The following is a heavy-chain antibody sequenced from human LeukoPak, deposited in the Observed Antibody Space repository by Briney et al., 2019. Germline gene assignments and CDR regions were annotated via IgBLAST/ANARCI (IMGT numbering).Heavy chain of an antibody. D-gene: IGHD3-22*01. CDR1: GGSFSGYY. V-gene: IGHV4-34*01. CDR2: INHSGST. Sequence: PSETLSLTCAVYGGSFSGYYWSWIRQPPGKGLEWIGEINHSGSTNYNPSLKSRVTISVDTSKNQFSLKLSSVTAADTAVYYCARDSGGHYDSSGYYTYYFDYWGQGTLVTVSS. J-gene: IGHJ4*02. CDR3: ARDSGGHYDSSGYYTYYFDY.